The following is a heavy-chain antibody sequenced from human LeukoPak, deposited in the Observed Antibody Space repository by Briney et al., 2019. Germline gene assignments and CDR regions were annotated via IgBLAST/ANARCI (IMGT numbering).Heavy chain of an antibody. D-gene: IGHD1-1*01. CDR2: IYYSGST. CDR3: ARRHTGGYNWTTVNWFDP. Sequence: SETLSLTCTVSGDSISSGDYYWSWIRQPAGKGLEWIGYIYYSGSTYYNPSLKSRVTISVDTSNNQFSLKLTSVTAADTAHYYCARRHTGGYNWTTVNWFDPWGQGTLVTVSS. V-gene: IGHV4-61*10. J-gene: IGHJ5*02. CDR1: GDSISSGDYY.